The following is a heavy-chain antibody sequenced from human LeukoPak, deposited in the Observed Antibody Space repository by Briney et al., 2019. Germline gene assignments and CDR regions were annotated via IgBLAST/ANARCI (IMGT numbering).Heavy chain of an antibody. CDR3: ARVPYESSGSGTYYYDDMDA. CDR2: IIPIFGTA. D-gene: IGHD3-22*01. CDR1: GGTFSSHA. V-gene: IGHV1-69*13. Sequence: ASVKVSCKASGGTFSSHAISWVRQAPGQGLEWMGGIIPIFGTAKYAQKFQGRVTITADESTSTVYMELSSLRSEDTAVYYCARVPYESSGSGTYYYDDMDAWGQGTTVTVSS. J-gene: IGHJ6*02.